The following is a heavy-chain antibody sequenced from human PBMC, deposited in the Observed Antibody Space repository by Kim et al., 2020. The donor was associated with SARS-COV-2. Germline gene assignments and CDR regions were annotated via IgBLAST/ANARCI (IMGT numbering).Heavy chain of an antibody. V-gene: IGHV3-30*18. CDR1: GFSFSDYG. Sequence: GGSLRLSCAASGFSFSDYGIQWVRQAPGKGLEWVTVISSGGHTQLYADSVKGRFTISRDNSKNTVYLQMSSLRAEDTAVYYCAKEFSSGWSYWYFDLWGRGTLVTVSS. D-gene: IGHD6-13*01. CDR2: ISSGGHTQ. J-gene: IGHJ2*01. CDR3: AKEFSSGWSYWYFDL.